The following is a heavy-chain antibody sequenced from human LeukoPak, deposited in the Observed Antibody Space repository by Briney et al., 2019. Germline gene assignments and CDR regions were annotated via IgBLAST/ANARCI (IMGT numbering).Heavy chain of an antibody. V-gene: IGHV4-61*01. CDR2: IYYSGST. CDR3: ARSAAGEQWLVGLYYYYYGMDV. Sequence: SETLSLTCTVSGGSVSSGSYYWSWIRQPPGKGLEWIGYIYYSGSTNYNPSLKSRVTISVDTSKNRFSLKLSSVTAADTAVYYCARSAAGEQWLVGLYYYYYGMDVWGQGTTVTVSS. D-gene: IGHD6-19*01. CDR1: GGSVSSGSYY. J-gene: IGHJ6*02.